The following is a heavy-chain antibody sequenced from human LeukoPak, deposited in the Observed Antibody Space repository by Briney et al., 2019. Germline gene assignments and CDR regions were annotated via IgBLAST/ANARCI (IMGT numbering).Heavy chain of an antibody. CDR3: ARGLRGRTGSGSYPLH. V-gene: IGHV4-59*12. D-gene: IGHD3-10*01. CDR1: GGSFSGYY. J-gene: IGHJ4*02. Sequence: SETLSLTCIVSGGSFSGYYWHWIRQPPGKGLEWIGYIYHSGSTYYNPSLKSRVTISVDRSKNQFSLKLSSVTAADTAVYYCARGLRGRTGSGSYPLHWGQGTLVTVSS. CDR2: IYHSGST.